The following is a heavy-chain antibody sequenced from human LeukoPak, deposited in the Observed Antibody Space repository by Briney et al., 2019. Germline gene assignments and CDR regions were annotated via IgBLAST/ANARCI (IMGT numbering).Heavy chain of an antibody. CDR3: ARGDKRTKYNWFDP. CDR1: GFTFSSYW. J-gene: IGHJ5*02. CDR2: INSDGSST. V-gene: IGHV3-74*01. Sequence: GGSLRLSCAASGFTFSSYWMHWVRQAPGKGLVWVSRINSDGSSTSYADSVKGRFTISRDNAKNSLYLQMNSLRAEDTAVYYCARGDKRTKYNWFDPWGQGTLVTVSS. D-gene: IGHD2-21*02.